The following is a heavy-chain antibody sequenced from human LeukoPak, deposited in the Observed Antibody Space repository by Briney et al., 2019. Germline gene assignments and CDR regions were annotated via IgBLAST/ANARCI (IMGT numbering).Heavy chain of an antibody. CDR1: GGSISSSSYY. J-gene: IGHJ4*02. CDR2: IYYSGST. CDR3: ARQPAVITFGGGIVPYYFDY. D-gene: IGHD3-16*02. V-gene: IGHV4-39*01. Sequence: SSETLSLTCTVSGGSISSSSYYWGWIRQPPGKGLEWIGSIYYSGSTYYNPSLKSRVTISVDTSKNQLSLKLSSVTAADTAVYYCARQPAVITFGGGIVPYYFDYWGQGTLVTVSS.